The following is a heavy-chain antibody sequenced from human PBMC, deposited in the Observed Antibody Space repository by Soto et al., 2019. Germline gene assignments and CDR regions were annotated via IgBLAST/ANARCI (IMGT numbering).Heavy chain of an antibody. V-gene: IGHV4-39*07. Sequence: PSETLSLTCTVSGGSISSGGYYWCWIRQPPGTGLEWIGEINYSGSTNYNPSLKSRVTISVDTSKNQFSLKLTSVTAADTAVYYCARDKITGLFDYWGQGTLVTVSS. CDR1: GGSISSGGYY. CDR2: INYSGST. D-gene: IGHD2-8*02. CDR3: ARDKITGLFDY. J-gene: IGHJ4*02.